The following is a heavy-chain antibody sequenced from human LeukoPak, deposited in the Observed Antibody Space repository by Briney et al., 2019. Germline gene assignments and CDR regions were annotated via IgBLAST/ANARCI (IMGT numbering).Heavy chain of an antibody. CDR3: AKWFGEPFFDY. D-gene: IGHD3-10*01. CDR2: ISGSGGST. V-gene: IGHV3-23*01. J-gene: IGHJ4*02. CDR1: GFTFSSYS. Sequence: GGSLRLSCAASGFTFSSYSMSWVRQAPGKGLEWVSGISGSGGSTYYAESVKGRFTISRDNSKNTLYLQMNSLRAEDTALHYCAKWFGEPFFDYWGQGTLVTVSS.